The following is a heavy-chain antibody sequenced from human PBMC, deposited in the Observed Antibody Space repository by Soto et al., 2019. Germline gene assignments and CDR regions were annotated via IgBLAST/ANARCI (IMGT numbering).Heavy chain of an antibody. Sequence: SETLSLTCAVYGGSFSGYYWSWIRQPPGKGLEWIGEINHSGRTNDNPSLKSRVTISVDTSKNHFSLKLSSVTAADTAVDYCARVPPLNWGPSSWYCDHWGRGTLVTVSS. CDR1: GGSFSGYY. J-gene: IGHJ2*01. V-gene: IGHV4-34*01. D-gene: IGHD7-27*01. CDR2: INHSGRT. CDR3: ARVPPLNWGPSSWYCDH.